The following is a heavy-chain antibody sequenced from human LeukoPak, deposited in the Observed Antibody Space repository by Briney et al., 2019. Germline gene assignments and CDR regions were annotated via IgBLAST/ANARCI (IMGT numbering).Heavy chain of an antibody. J-gene: IGHJ4*02. CDR2: IYYSGST. CDR3: ARDGYSPWYFDY. Sequence: SETLSLTCTVSGGSISSYYWSWIRQPPGKGLEWIGYIYYSGSTNYNPSLKSRVTISVDTSKNQFSLKLSPVTAADTAVYYCARDGYSPWYFDYWGQGTLVTVSS. V-gene: IGHV4-59*01. D-gene: IGHD5-24*01. CDR1: GGSISSYY.